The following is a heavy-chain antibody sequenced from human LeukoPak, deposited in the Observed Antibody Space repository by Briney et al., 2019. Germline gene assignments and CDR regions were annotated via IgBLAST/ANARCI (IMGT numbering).Heavy chain of an antibody. Sequence: ASVKVSCKASGYTFTGYYMHWVRQAPGQGLEWMGWINPSSGGTKYAQKFQGRVTMTRDTSISTAYMELSSLRSEDTAVYYCARDKYYDSSGYYYDPSYYFDYWGQGTLVTVSS. J-gene: IGHJ4*02. CDR3: ARDKYYDSSGYYYDPSYYFDY. CDR1: GYTFTGYY. CDR2: INPSSGGT. V-gene: IGHV1-2*02. D-gene: IGHD3-22*01.